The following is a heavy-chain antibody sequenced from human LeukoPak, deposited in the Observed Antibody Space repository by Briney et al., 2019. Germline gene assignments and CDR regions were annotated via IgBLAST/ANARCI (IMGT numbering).Heavy chain of an antibody. V-gene: IGHV1-18*01. CDR3: ASLVLSGSYPWLDYYYYMDV. Sequence: GESLKISCKGSGYTFTSYGISWVRQAPGQGLEWMGWISAYNGNTNYAQKLQGRATMTTDTSTSTAYMELRSLRSDDTAVYYCASLVLSGSYPWLDYYYYMDVWGKGTTVTVSS. J-gene: IGHJ6*03. CDR2: ISAYNGNT. D-gene: IGHD1-26*01. CDR1: GYTFTSYG.